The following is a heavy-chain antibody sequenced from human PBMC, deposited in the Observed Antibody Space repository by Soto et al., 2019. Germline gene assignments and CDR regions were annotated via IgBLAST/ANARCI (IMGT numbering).Heavy chain of an antibody. CDR3: AGLYCTNGVCHDY. D-gene: IGHD2-8*01. Sequence: SVKVSCKASGGSFSSYTISWVRQAPGQGLEWMGRIIPILGIANYAQKFQGRVTITADKSTSTAYMELSSLRSEDTAVYYCAGLYCTNGVCHDYWGQGTLVTVS. CDR2: IIPILGIA. J-gene: IGHJ4*02. CDR1: GGSFSSYT. V-gene: IGHV1-69*02.